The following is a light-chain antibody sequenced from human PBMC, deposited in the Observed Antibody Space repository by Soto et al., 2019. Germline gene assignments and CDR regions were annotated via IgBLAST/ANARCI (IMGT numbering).Light chain of an antibody. CDR1: SSNIGAGYD. J-gene: IGLJ3*02. V-gene: IGLV1-40*01. Sequence: QSVLTQPPSVSGAPGQRVTISCTGTSSNIGAGYDVIWYQQLPGTAPKLLIFGNNSRSSGVPDRFSASKSGTSASLAVAGLQAEDEADYHCQSYDTRLSGSVFGGGTKVTVL. CDR3: QSYDTRLSGSV. CDR2: GNN.